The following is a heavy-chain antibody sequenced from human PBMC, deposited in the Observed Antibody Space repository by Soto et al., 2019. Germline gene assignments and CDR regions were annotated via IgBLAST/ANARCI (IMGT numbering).Heavy chain of an antibody. CDR1: GFTFSSYG. CDR3: ANGIYYYDSSGYRNYYYYGMDV. J-gene: IGHJ6*02. D-gene: IGHD3-22*01. V-gene: IGHV3-30*18. CDR2: ISYDGSNK. Sequence: PGGSLRLSCAASGFTFSSYGMHWVRQAPGKELEWVADISYDGSNKYYADSVKGRFTISRDNSKNTVYLQMNSLRAEDTAVYYCANGIYYYDSSGYRNYYYYGMDVWGQGTTVTVSS.